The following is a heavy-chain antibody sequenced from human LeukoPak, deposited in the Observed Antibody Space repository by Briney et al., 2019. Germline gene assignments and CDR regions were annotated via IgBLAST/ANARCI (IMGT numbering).Heavy chain of an antibody. J-gene: IGHJ4*02. D-gene: IGHD4-17*01. CDR3: AKDNHGDYEGQIGY. Sequence: GGSLRLSCAASGFTFDDYAMHWVRHAPGKGLEWVSGISWNSGSIGYADSVKGRFTISRDNAKNSLYLQMNSLRAEDTALYYCAKDNHGDYEGQIGYWGQGTLVTVSS. V-gene: IGHV3-9*01. CDR1: GFTFDDYA. CDR2: ISWNSGSI.